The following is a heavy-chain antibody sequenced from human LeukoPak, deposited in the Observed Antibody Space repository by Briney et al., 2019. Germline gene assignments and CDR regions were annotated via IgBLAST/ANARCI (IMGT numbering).Heavy chain of an antibody. CDR3: ARGYSSSYRIDY. V-gene: IGHV1-46*01. D-gene: IGHD6-19*01. CDR2: INPSGDST. J-gene: IGHJ4*02. Sequence: ASVSVSCKASGYTFTNYYMHWVRQAPGQGLEWMGVINPSGDSTRYEQRFQDRVTMTRETSTRTVYMELSSLRSEDTAVYYCARGYSSSYRIDYWGQGTLVTVSS. CDR1: GYTFTNYY.